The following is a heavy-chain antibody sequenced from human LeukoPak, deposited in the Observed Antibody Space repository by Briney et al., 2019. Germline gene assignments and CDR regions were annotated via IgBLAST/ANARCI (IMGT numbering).Heavy chain of an antibody. J-gene: IGHJ5*02. CDR1: GSTFKSYA. CDR2: ITTSGGST. Sequence: GSLRLSCAASGSTFKSYAMSWVRQAPGKGLEWVAAITTSGGSTNYADSVKGRFTISRDSSKNTLYLQMNSLRAEDTALYYCANRYCDSSPFDPWGQGTLVTVSS. V-gene: IGHV3-23*01. CDR3: ANRYCDSSPFDP. D-gene: IGHD3-22*01.